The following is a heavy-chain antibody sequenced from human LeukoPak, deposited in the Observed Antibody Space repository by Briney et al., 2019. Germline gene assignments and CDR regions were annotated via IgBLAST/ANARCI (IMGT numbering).Heavy chain of an antibody. J-gene: IGHJ5*02. Sequence: GGSLRLSCAASGFTFSSYTMNWVRQAPGKGLEWVSSITSSSSYIYYADSVKGRFTISRDNAKNSLYLQMNSLRSDDTAVYYCARVGSSGYINWFDPWGQGTLVTVSS. CDR2: ITSSSSYI. D-gene: IGHD3-22*01. V-gene: IGHV3-21*04. CDR3: ARVGSSGYINWFDP. CDR1: GFTFSSYT.